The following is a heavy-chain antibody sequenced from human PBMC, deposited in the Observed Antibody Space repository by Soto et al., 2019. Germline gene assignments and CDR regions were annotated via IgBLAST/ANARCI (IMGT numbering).Heavy chain of an antibody. CDR1: GGTFSSYA. CDR2: IIPIFGTA. D-gene: IGHD3-3*01. Sequence: SVKVSCKASGGTFSSYAISWVRQAPGQGLEWMGGIIPIFGTANYAQKFQGRVTITADESTSTAYMELSSLRSEDTAVYYCARGSRYYDFWSGYYTGRYYYYGMDVWGQGTTVTVSS. CDR3: ARGSRYYDFWSGYYTGRYYYYGMDV. V-gene: IGHV1-69*13. J-gene: IGHJ6*02.